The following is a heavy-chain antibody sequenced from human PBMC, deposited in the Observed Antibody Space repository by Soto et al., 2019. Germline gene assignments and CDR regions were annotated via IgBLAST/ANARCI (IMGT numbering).Heavy chain of an antibody. J-gene: IGHJ4*02. CDR3: ARSYYYDSSNFDY. V-gene: IGHV4-31*03. Sequence: SETLSLTCTVSGGSISSGGYYWSWIRQHPGKGLEWIGYIYYSGSTYYNPSLKSRVTISVDTSKNQFSLKLSSVTAADTAVYYCARSYYYDSSNFDYWGQGTLVTVSS. CDR1: GGSISSGGYY. D-gene: IGHD3-22*01. CDR2: IYYSGST.